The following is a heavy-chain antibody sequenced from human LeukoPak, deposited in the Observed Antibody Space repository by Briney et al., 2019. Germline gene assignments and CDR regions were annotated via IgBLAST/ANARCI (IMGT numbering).Heavy chain of an antibody. CDR1: GDSVSRSDSY. V-gene: IGHV4-39*01. CDR2: IYYSGRT. Sequence: SETLSLTCTIFGDSVSRSDSYWDWIRQPPGKGLEWIGTIYYSGRTYYSPSLKSRVTLSVDMSNNQFSLTLSSVTAADTVLYFCARRRYYDSSGYLEWGQGTLVTVSS. D-gene: IGHD3-22*01. J-gene: IGHJ1*01. CDR3: ARRRYYDSSGYLE.